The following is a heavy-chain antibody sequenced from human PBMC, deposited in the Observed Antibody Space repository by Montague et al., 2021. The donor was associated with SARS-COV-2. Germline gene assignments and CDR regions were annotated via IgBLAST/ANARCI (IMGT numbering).Heavy chain of an antibody. J-gene: IGHJ6*02. V-gene: IGHV4-4*02. CDR1: GGSISSSNW. CDR2: IYHSGST. Sequence: SETLSLTCAVSGGSISSSNWWSWVRQPPGKGLEWIGEIYHSGSTNYNPSLKSRVTISVDKSKNQFSLKLCSVTAADTAVYYCAREPYYYDSSGLNYYYYGMDVWGQGTTVTVSS. D-gene: IGHD3-22*01. CDR3: AREPYYYDSSGLNYYYYGMDV.